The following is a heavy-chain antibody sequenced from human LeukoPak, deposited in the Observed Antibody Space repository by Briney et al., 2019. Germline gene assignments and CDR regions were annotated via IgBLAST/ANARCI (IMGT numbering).Heavy chain of an antibody. CDR3: AKGALLLWFGEYIEDYFGY. D-gene: IGHD3-10*01. Sequence: SETLSLTCTVSGGSISSYYWSWIRQPPGKGLEWIGYIYYSGSTNYNPSLKSRVTISVDTSKNQFSLKLSSVTAADTAVYYCAKGALLLWFGEYIEDYFGYWGQGTLVTVSS. J-gene: IGHJ4*02. CDR2: IYYSGST. V-gene: IGHV4-59*01. CDR1: GGSISSYY.